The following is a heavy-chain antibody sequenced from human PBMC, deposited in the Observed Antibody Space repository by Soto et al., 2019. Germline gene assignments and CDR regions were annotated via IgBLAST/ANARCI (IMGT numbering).Heavy chain of an antibody. Sequence: AAVKVSCKASGYTFTSYYMHWVRQAPGQGLEWMGIINPSGGSTSYAQKFQGRVTMTRDTSTSTVYTELSSLRSEDTAVYYCAKDRLEAVANGIAVCGQGYTVTVSS. V-gene: IGHV1-46*01. CDR1: GYTFTSYY. D-gene: IGHD6-19*01. CDR3: AKDRLEAVANGIAV. CDR2: INPSGGST. J-gene: IGHJ6*02.